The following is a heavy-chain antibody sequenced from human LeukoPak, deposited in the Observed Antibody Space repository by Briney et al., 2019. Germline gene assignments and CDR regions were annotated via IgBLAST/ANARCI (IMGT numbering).Heavy chain of an antibody. D-gene: IGHD3-10*02. J-gene: IGHJ6*04. Sequence: GGSLRLSCAASGFTFSSYSMNWVRQAPGKGLEWVSSITRSSYIYYADSVKGRFTISRDNAKNSLYLQMNSLRAEDTAVYYCAELGITMIGGVWGKGTTVTISS. CDR1: GFTFSSYS. CDR3: AELGITMIGGV. V-gene: IGHV3-21*01. CDR2: ITRSSYI.